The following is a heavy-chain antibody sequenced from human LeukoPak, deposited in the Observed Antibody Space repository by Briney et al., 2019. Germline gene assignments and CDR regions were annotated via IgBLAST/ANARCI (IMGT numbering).Heavy chain of an antibody. CDR1: GFTFDDYG. J-gene: IGHJ4*02. D-gene: IGHD5-12*01. V-gene: IGHV3-20*04. CDR3: ASMVATFRDY. CDR2: INWNGGST. Sequence: PGGSLRLSCAASGFTFDDYGMSWVRQAPGKGLEWVSGINWNGGSTGYADSVKGRFTISRDNAKNSLYLQMNSLRAEDTAVYYCASMVATFRDYWGQGTLVTVSS.